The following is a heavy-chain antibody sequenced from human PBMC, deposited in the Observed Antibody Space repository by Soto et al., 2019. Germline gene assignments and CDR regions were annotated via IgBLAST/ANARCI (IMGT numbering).Heavy chain of an antibody. CDR2: ISDSGDSA. Sequence: GGSLRLSCAASGFIFSSYDMSWVRQAPGKGLEWVSGISDSGDSAYYVDSMKGRFTISRDNSKNTLYLQMNNLRAEDTAIFYCAKGGSSGWSTDTFNLWGQGTMVTVSS. V-gene: IGHV3-23*01. D-gene: IGHD6-19*01. CDR3: AKGGSSGWSTDTFNL. J-gene: IGHJ3*01. CDR1: GFIFSSYD.